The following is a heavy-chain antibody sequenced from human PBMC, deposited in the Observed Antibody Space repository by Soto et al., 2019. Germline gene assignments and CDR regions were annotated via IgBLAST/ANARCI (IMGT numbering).Heavy chain of an antibody. CDR1: GSNLTSSY. J-gene: IGHJ4*02. D-gene: IGHD6-13*01. Sequence: PGGSLRLSCAASGSNLTSSYLSWVRQAPGKGLEWVSLIYSYDATFYTDSVKGRFTISRDSSKNTLFLQMNDLRAEDTAVYYCATRIASSGRYYFDYWGQGTLVTVSS. V-gene: IGHV3-53*01. CDR2: IYSYDAT. CDR3: ATRIASSGRYYFDY.